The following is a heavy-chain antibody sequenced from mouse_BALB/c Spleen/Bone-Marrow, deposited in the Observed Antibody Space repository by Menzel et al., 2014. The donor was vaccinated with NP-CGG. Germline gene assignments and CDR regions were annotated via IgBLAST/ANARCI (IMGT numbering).Heavy chain of an antibody. CDR2: ISSGSSTI. CDR3: TRGGNWEDFDY. J-gene: IGHJ2*01. Sequence: EVNVVESGGGLVQPGGSRKLSCAASGFTFSSFGMHWVRQAPERGLEWVAYISSGSSTIFYADTVKGRFTISRDNPKNTLFLQMTSLRSEDTATYYCTRGGNWEDFDYWGQGTTLTVSS. CDR1: GFTFSSFG. V-gene: IGHV5-17*02. D-gene: IGHD4-1*01.